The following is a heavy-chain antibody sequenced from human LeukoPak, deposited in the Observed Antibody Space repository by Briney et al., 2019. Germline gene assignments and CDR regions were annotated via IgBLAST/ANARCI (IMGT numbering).Heavy chain of an antibody. CDR1: GGSFSDYY. CDR3: ARGSRFDGFCAAGTCYSAYYDY. V-gene: IGHV4-34*01. J-gene: IGHJ4*02. Sequence: PSETLSLTCAVYGGSFSDYYWNWIRQPPGKGLEWIGEVNYKGSTYYNSSLKSRVSMSVDTSKKQIFLNLRSLTATDTAMYFCARGSRFDGFCAAGTCYSAYYDYWGQGTPVTVSS. CDR2: VNYKGST. D-gene: IGHD2-15*01.